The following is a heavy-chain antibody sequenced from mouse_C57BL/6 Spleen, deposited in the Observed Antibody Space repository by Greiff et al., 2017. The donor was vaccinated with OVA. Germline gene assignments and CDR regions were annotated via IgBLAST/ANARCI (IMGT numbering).Heavy chain of an antibody. CDR1: GYTFTDYY. CDR2: INPNNGGT. D-gene: IGHD2-12*01. J-gene: IGHJ4*01. V-gene: IGHV1-26*01. Sequence: EVQLQQSGPELVKPGASVKISCKASGYTFTDYYMNWVKQSHGKSLEWIGDINPNNGGTSYNQKFKGKATLTVDKSSSTAYMELRSLTSEDSAVYYCAGSYENYAMDYWGQGTSVTVSS. CDR3: AGSYENYAMDY.